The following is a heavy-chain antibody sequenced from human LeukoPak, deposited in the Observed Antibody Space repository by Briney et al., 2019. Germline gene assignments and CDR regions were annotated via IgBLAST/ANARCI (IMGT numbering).Heavy chain of an antibody. D-gene: IGHD3-10*01. CDR3: ARDKGGITMVRGFFPYFDY. CDR1: EYTFTGYY. Sequence: GASVKVSCKASEYTFTGYYIHCVRQAPGQGLEWMGWINPNSGGTNYAQKFQGRVTMTRDTSISTAYMELSRLRSDDTAVYYCARDKGGITMVRGFFPYFDYWGQGTPVTVSS. J-gene: IGHJ4*02. CDR2: INPNSGGT. V-gene: IGHV1-2*02.